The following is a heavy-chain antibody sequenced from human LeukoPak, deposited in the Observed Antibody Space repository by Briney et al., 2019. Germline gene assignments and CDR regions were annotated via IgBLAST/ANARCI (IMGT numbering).Heavy chain of an antibody. CDR3: AKALYYYDSNGYYLYYFDY. V-gene: IGHV3-48*03. Sequence: PGGSLRLSCAASGFSFSSYEWNWVRQAPGKGLEWISYIDTSGSTTFYADSVKGRFTISRDNYKNTLYLQMNSLRAEDTAVYYCAKALYYYDSNGYYLYYFDYWGQGTLVTVSS. D-gene: IGHD3-22*01. CDR2: IDTSGSTT. CDR1: GFSFSSYE. J-gene: IGHJ4*02.